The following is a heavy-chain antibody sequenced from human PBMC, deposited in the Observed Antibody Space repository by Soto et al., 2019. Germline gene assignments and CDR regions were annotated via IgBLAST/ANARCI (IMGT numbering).Heavy chain of an antibody. Sequence: EVQLVESGGGLVKPGGSLRLSCAASGFTFSSYSMNWVRQAPGKGLEWVSSISSSSSYIYYADSVKGRFTNSRDNAKNSLYLKLNSLRAEDTAVYYCARQKYGDYGGYMDVWGKGTTVTVSS. CDR3: ARQKYGDYGGYMDV. CDR1: GFTFSSYS. CDR2: ISSSSSYI. V-gene: IGHV3-21*01. J-gene: IGHJ6*03. D-gene: IGHD4-17*01.